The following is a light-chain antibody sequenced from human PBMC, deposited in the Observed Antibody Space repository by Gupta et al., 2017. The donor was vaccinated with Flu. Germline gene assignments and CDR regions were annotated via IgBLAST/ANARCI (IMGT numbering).Light chain of an antibody. J-gene: IGLJ3*02. CDR3: QVWDSSSDHRV. CDR2: ADS. V-gene: IGLV3-21*03. CDR1: NIGSKS. Sequence: SYVLTQPPSVSVAPGKTARITCGGNNIGSKSVHWYQQKPGQAPVLVVYADSDRPSGSPERFSGSNSGNTATLTISRVEAGDEADYYCQVWDSSSDHRVFGGGTKLTVL.